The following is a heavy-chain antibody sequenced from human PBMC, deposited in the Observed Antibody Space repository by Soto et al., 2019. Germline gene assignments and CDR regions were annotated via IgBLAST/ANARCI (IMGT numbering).Heavy chain of an antibody. D-gene: IGHD5-12*01. Sequence: SETLSLTCAVYGGSFSGYYWSWIRRPPGKGPEWIGEINHSGSTNYNPSLKSRVTISVDASKNQFSLKLSSVTAADTAVYYCARAVGDGYKKMNYYYYGMDVWGQGTTVTVSS. J-gene: IGHJ6*02. CDR2: INHSGST. CDR1: GGSFSGYY. V-gene: IGHV4-34*01. CDR3: ARAVGDGYKKMNYYYYGMDV.